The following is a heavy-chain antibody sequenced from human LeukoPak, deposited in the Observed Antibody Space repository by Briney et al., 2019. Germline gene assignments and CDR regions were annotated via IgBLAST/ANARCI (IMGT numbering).Heavy chain of an antibody. J-gene: IGHJ6*02. CDR2: INHSGST. D-gene: IGHD3-3*01. V-gene: IGHV4-34*01. Sequence: SETLSPTCAVYGGSFSGYYWSWIRQPPGKGLEWIGEINHSGSTNYNPSLKSRVTISVDTSKNQFSLKLSSVTAADTAVYYCARVPIFKARPLNYYGMDVWGQGTTVTVSS. CDR1: GGSFSGYY. CDR3: ARVPIFKARPLNYYGMDV.